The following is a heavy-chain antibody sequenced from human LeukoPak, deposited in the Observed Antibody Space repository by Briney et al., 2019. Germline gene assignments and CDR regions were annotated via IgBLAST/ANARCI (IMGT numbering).Heavy chain of an antibody. Sequence: SETLSLTCTVSGGSISSYYWSRIRQPPGKGLEWIGYIYYSGSTNYNPSLKSRVTISVDTSKNQFSLKLSSVTAADTAVYYCARHLYYYYMDVWGKGTTVTVSS. CDR1: GGSISSYY. CDR3: ARHLYYYYMDV. J-gene: IGHJ6*03. V-gene: IGHV4-59*08. CDR2: IYYSGST.